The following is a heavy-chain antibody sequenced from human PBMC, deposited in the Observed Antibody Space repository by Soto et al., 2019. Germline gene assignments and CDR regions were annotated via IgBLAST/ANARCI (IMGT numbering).Heavy chain of an antibody. CDR1: GFTFSDHY. Sequence: GGSLRLSCAASGFTFSDHYMTWIRQAPGKGLEWVSYISGSATTIYYADSVRGRFTVSRDNAKNSLYLQMNSLGAEDTAVYYCAGDPYYYASEYWGQGILVTVSS. CDR3: AGDPYYYASEY. CDR2: ISGSATTI. J-gene: IGHJ4*02. D-gene: IGHD3-10*01. V-gene: IGHV3-11*01.